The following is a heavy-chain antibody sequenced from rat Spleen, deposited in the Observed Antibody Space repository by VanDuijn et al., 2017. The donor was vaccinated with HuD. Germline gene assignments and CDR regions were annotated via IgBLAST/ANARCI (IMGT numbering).Heavy chain of an antibody. CDR3: ARRHYGYTDYFDY. V-gene: IGHV5-29*01. D-gene: IGHD1-9*01. CDR1: GFTFNNYG. Sequence: EVQLVESGGGLVQPGRSLKLSCAASGFTFNNYGMAWVRQAPTKGLEWVATISYDGSSTYYRDSVKGRFTISTDNAKSTLSLQMDSLRSEDTATYYCARRHYGYTDYFDYWGQGVMVTVSS. J-gene: IGHJ2*01. CDR2: ISYDGSST.